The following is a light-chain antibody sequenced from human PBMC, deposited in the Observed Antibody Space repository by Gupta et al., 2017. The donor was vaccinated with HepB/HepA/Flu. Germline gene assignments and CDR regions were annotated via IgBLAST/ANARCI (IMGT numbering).Light chain of an antibody. Sequence: QAVLTPEPSLTVSPGGTVTLTCGSTTGAVTSGHFPYWLQQKPGQAPRTLIYNTNYRHSWTPARFSGSLFGGKAALTLSGAQPEDEADYYCLLSYGDTRAFGGGTKLTVL. J-gene: IGLJ3*02. CDR1: TGAVTSGHF. CDR2: NTN. CDR3: LLSYGDTRA. V-gene: IGLV7-46*01.